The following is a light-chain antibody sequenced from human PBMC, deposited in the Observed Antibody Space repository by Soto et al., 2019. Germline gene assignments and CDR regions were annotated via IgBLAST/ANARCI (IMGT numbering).Light chain of an antibody. Sequence: EIVMTQSPATLSVSPGERATLSCRASQSVSSNLAWHQQKPGQAPRLLIYGASTRATGIPARFSGSGSGTEFPLTISSLQYEDFEVYYCQQYNNWPYTFGQGTKLEIK. CDR1: QSVSSN. CDR2: GAS. V-gene: IGKV3-15*01. CDR3: QQYNNWPYT. J-gene: IGKJ2*01.